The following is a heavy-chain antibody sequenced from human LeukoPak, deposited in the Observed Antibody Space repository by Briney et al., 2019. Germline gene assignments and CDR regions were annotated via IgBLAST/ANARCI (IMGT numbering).Heavy chain of an antibody. V-gene: IGHV1-69*06. CDR2: IIPIFGTA. CDR3: ARDGIAGDFDY. CDR1: GGTFSSYA. D-gene: IGHD1-1*01. J-gene: IGHJ4*02. Sequence: SVKVPCKASGGTFSSYAISWVRQAPGQGLEWMGGIIPIFGTASYAQKFQGRVTITADKSTSTAYMELSSLRSEDTAVYYCARDGIAGDFDYWGQGTLVTVSS.